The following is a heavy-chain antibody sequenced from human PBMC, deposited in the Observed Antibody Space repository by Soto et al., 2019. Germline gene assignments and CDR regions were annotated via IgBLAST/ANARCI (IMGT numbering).Heavy chain of an antibody. Sequence: SETLSLTCTVSGGSISSYYWSWIRQPPGKGLDWIGYIYYSGSTNYNPSLKSRVTISVDTSKNQFSRKLSFVTAADTAVYYCARLAKYSWNDADHGWFDPWGQGTLVTVSS. CDR2: IYYSGST. CDR1: GGSISSYY. CDR3: ARLAKYSWNDADHGWFDP. J-gene: IGHJ5*02. V-gene: IGHV4-59*08. D-gene: IGHD1-1*01.